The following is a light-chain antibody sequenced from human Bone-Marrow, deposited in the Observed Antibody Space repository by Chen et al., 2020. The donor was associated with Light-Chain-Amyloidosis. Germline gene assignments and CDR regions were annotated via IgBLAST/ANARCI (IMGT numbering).Light chain of an antibody. CDR3: QSYDSSLNGPWV. CDR1: ISNIGAGYD. V-gene: IGLV1-40*01. CDR2: GNT. Sequence: QSVLTQPPSVSGAPGQRVTISCTGNISNIGAGYDVHWYQQVPGTAPRLLIYGNTNRPSGVPDRFSGSKSGTSASLAITGLQAEDEADYHCQSYDSSLNGPWVFGGGTKLTVL. J-gene: IGLJ3*02.